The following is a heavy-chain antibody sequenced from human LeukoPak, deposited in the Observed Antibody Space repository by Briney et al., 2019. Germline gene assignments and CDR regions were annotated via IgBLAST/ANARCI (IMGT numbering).Heavy chain of an antibody. CDR1: GGSISTYY. D-gene: IGHD3-10*01. CDR2: IYYSSDT. J-gene: IGHJ5*02. V-gene: IGHV4-59*01. CDR3: AREAYYGAGSNWFDP. Sequence: PETPSLTCTVSGGSISTYYWSWIRQPPGKGLEGIGYIYYSSDTNYNPSLKSRVTISVDTSKDQFSLRLSSVTAADTAVYYCAREAYYGAGSNWFDPWGQGNLVTVSS.